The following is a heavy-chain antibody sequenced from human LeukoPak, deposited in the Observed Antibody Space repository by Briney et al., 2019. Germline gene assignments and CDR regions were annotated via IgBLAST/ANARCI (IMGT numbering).Heavy chain of an antibody. Sequence: GGSLRLSCAASGFTFGSYAMSWVRQAPGKGLERVSAISGSGGSTYYADSVKGRFTISRDNAKNSLYLQMNSLRAEDMALYYCAKAATVSEVDYFDYWGQGTLVTVSS. CDR3: AKAATVSEVDYFDY. D-gene: IGHD4-11*01. CDR1: GFTFGSYA. CDR2: ISGSGGST. J-gene: IGHJ4*02. V-gene: IGHV3-23*01.